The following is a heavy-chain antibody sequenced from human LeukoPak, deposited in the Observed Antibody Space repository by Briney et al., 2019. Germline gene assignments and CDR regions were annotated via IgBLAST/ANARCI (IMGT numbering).Heavy chain of an antibody. J-gene: IGHJ4*02. V-gene: IGHV3-11*01. CDR2: ISSSGSTI. CDR1: GFTFNDYY. D-gene: IGHD3-9*01. CDR3: ARGAYTYYDILTGYPADY. Sequence: GGSLRLSCAASGFTFNDYYMSWIRQAPGKGLEWVSYISSSGSTIYYADSVKGRFTISRDNAKNSLYLQMNSLRAEDTAVYYCARGAYTYYDILTGYPADYWGQGTLVTVSS.